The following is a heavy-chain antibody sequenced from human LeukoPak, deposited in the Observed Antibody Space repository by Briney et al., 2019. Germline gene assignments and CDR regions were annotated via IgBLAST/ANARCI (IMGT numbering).Heavy chain of an antibody. CDR2: ISGTGGTT. CDR3: AKHSDASGSYYFDY. CDR1: GFTFSSYS. V-gene: IGHV3-23*01. J-gene: IGHJ4*02. D-gene: IGHD6-19*01. Sequence: GGSLRLSCAASGFTFSSYSMNWVRQAPGKGLEWVSSISGTGGTTYYAESVKGRFIISRDNSKNTLYLRRSSLRVEDTARYFCAKHSDASGSYYFDYWGQGILVTVSS.